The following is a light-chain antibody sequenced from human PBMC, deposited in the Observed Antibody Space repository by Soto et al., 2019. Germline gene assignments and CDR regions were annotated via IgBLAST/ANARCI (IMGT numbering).Light chain of an antibody. V-gene: IGLV2-8*01. CDR2: EVN. Sequence: QSALTQPPSASGSPGQLVTIACTGTSSDVGGYKYVSWYQQHPGKAPKLMIYEVNKRPSGVPDRFSGSKSGHTASLTVSGLQADDEADYFCSSYAGRNIVLFGGGTKLTVL. CDR1: SSDVGGYKY. CDR3: SSYAGRNIVL. J-gene: IGLJ2*01.